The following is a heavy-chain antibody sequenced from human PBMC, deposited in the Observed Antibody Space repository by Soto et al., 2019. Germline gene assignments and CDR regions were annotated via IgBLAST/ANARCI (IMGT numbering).Heavy chain of an antibody. Sequence: QITLKESGPTLVKPTQTLTLTCTFSGFSLSASGVGVGWIRQPPGKALEWLAIIYWDDAKHYSPSLKSILPITKDNSKNQVVLTMTHMDPVDTATYYCEHKGGGDRILDYWGQGTLVTVSS. V-gene: IGHV2-5*02. CDR3: EHKGGGDRILDY. J-gene: IGHJ4*02. D-gene: IGHD3-16*01. CDR1: GFSLSASGVG. CDR2: IYWDDAK.